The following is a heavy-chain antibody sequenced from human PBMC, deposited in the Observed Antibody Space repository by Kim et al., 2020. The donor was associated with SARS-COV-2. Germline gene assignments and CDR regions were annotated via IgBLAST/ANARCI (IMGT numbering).Heavy chain of an antibody. CDR2: INPSGGST. D-gene: IGHD6-19*01. CDR1: GYTFTSYY. CDR3: ARDNRIAVAGRVQKNTYYFDY. Sequence: ASVKVSCKASGYTFTSYYMHWVRQAPGQGLEWMGIINPSGGSTSYAQKFQGRVTMTRDTSTSTVYMELSSLRSEDTAVYYCARDNRIAVAGRVQKNTYYFDYWGQGTLVTVSS. V-gene: IGHV1-46*01. J-gene: IGHJ4*02.